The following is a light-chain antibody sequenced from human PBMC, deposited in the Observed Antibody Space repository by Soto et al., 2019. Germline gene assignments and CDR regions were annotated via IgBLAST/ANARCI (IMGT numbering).Light chain of an antibody. CDR3: AAWDDSLNGVV. CDR1: SSNIGSNT. CDR2: SNN. Sequence: QSVLTQPPSASGTPGQRVPISCSGSSSNIGSNTVNWYQQLPGTAPKLLIYSNNQRPSGVPDRFSGSKSGTSASLTISGLQSEDEADYYCAAWDDSLNGVVFSRGTKLTVL. J-gene: IGLJ2*01. V-gene: IGLV1-44*01.